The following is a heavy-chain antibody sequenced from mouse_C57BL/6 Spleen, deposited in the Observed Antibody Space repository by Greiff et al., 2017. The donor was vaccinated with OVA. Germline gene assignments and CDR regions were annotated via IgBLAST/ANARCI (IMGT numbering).Heavy chain of an antibody. CDR3: EREGNDYDGIDY. V-gene: IGHV1-82*01. CDR2: IYTGDGDT. Sequence: VQLQQSGPELVKPGASVTISCKASGYAFSSSWMNWVKQRPGKGLEWIGRIYTGDGDTNYNGKFKGKGTLTADKASSTAYMQLSSLTSEDSAVYFCEREGNDYDGIDYWGQGTTLTVSS. D-gene: IGHD2-4*01. CDR1: GYAFSSSW. J-gene: IGHJ2*01.